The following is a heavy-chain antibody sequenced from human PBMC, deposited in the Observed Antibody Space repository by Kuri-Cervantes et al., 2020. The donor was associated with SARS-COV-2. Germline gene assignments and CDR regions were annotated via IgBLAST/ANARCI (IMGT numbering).Heavy chain of an antibody. V-gene: IGHV4-59*01. CDR2: IYYSGST. Sequence: SETLSLTCTVSGGSISSYYWSWIRQPPGKGLEWIGCIYYSGSTNYNPSLKSRVTISVDTSKNQFSLKLSSVTAADTAVYYCARSDFWSGYYTLVFDYWGQGTLVTVSS. D-gene: IGHD3-3*01. J-gene: IGHJ4*02. CDR3: ARSDFWSGYYTLVFDY. CDR1: GGSISSYY.